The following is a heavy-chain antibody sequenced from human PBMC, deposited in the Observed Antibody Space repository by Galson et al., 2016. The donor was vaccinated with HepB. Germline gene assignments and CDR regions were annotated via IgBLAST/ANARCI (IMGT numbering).Heavy chain of an antibody. J-gene: IGHJ4*02. CDR3: GRELGS. CDR2: IYTTGST. V-gene: IGHV4-61*02. D-gene: IGHD3-16*01. CDR1: GDSIISDSYHY. Sequence: TLSLTCIVSGDSIISDSYHYWSWIRQPVGKGLEWVGLIYTTGSTSYNPSLKSRLTMSLDTSKNQLSLELGSVTAADTAIYYCGRELGSWGQGTLVTV.